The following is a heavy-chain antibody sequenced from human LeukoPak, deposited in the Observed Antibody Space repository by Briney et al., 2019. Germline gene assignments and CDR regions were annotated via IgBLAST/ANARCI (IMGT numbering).Heavy chain of an antibody. CDR3: ARADRPGTFYAFDI. CDR2: ISSSSSYI. Sequence: GGSLRLSCATSGFTFSSYSMNWVRQAPGKGLEWVSSISSSSSYIFYADSVKGRFTISRDNAKNSLYLQMNSLRAEDTAVYYCARADRPGTFYAFDIWGQGTMVTVSS. J-gene: IGHJ3*02. V-gene: IGHV3-21*01. CDR1: GFTFSSYS.